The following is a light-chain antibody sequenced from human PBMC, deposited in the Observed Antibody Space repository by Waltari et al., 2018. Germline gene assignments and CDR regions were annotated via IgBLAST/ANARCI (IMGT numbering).Light chain of an antibody. CDR3: QHFNSYPFI. J-gene: IGKJ2*01. CDR2: MAS. V-gene: IGKV1-5*03. CDR1: PSIGNY. Sequence: DLQMTQSPSTLSASVGDRVTITCRASPSIGNYFAWYQQKPGKAPKLLIFMASTLQREVPSRFSGSGAGTEFALTISGLQADDLATYFCQHFNSYPFIFGRGTKLEIK.